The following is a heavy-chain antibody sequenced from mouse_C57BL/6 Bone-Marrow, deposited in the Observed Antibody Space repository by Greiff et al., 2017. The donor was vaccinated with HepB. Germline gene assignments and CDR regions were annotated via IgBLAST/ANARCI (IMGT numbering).Heavy chain of an antibody. J-gene: IGHJ2*01. V-gene: IGHV1-63*01. CDR2: IYPGGGYT. CDR3: ARGDYGSSYGY. D-gene: IGHD1-1*01. Sequence: VQLVESGAELVRPGTSVKMSCKASGYTFTNYWIGWAKQRPGHGLEWIGDIYPGGGYTNYNEKFKGKATLTADKSSSTAYMQFSSLTSEDFAIYYCARGDYGSSYGYWGQGTTLTVSS. CDR1: GYTFTNYW.